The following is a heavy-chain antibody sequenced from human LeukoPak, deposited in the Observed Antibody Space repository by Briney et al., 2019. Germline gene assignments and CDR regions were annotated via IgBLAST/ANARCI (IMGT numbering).Heavy chain of an antibody. D-gene: IGHD3-10*01. J-gene: IGHJ6*02. Sequence: PSETLSLTCTVSGGSISSYYWSWIRQPPGKGLEWIGYIYYSGSTNYNPSPKSRVTISVDTSKNQFSLKLSSVTAADTAVYYCARHEVRIGPYYYYGMDVWGQGTTVTVSS. CDR2: IYYSGST. CDR3: ARHEVRIGPYYYYGMDV. CDR1: GGSISSYY. V-gene: IGHV4-59*08.